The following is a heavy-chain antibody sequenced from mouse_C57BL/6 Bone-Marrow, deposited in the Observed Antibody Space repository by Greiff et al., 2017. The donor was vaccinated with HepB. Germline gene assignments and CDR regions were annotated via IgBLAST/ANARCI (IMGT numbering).Heavy chain of an antibody. CDR2: IYPGGGYT. V-gene: IGHV1-63*01. Sequence: QVQLQQSGAELVRPGTSVKMSCKASGYTFTNYWIGWAKQRPGHGLEWIGDIYPGGGYTNYNEKFKGKATLTADKSSSTAYMQFSSLTSEDSAIYYGARWTWYDGRSYYAIDYWGQGTSVTVSS. J-gene: IGHJ4*01. CDR3: ARWTWYDGRSYYAIDY. CDR1: GYTFTNYW. D-gene: IGHD2-3*01.